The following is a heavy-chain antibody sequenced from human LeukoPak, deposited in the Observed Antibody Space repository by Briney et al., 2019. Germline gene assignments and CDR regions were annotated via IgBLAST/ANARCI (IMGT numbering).Heavy chain of an antibody. CDR1: GYTLTELS. CDR3: ATSIAVAGPLDY. J-gene: IGHJ4*02. V-gene: IGHV1-24*01. CDR2: FDPEDGET. Sequence: ASVKVSCKVSGYTLTELSMHWVRQAPGKGLEWMGGFDPEDGETIYAQKFQGRVTMTEDTSTDTAYMELSSLRSEDTAVYYCATSIAVAGPLDYWGQGTLVTVSS. D-gene: IGHD6-19*01.